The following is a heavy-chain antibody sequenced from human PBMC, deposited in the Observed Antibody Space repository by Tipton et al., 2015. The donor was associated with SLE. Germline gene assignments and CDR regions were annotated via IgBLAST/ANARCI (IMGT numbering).Heavy chain of an antibody. CDR2: IRKDGTKR. Sequence: GSLRLSCAASGFIFSNYEMNWVRQAPGKGMEWVSYIRKDGTKRYYVDSVKGRFTISRGNAKNSLFLQMDSLRADDTGIYYCAQLGPRDYWGQGTLVTVSS. J-gene: IGHJ4*02. CDR1: GFIFSNYE. CDR3: AQLGPRDY. V-gene: IGHV3-48*03. D-gene: IGHD7-27*01.